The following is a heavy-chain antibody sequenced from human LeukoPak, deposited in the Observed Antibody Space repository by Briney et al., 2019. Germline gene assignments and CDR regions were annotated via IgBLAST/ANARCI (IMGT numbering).Heavy chain of an antibody. Sequence: SETLSLTCTVSGGSISSSNYYWGWIRQPPGKGLEWIGSIYYSGSTYYNPSLKSRVTISVDTSKNQFSLKLSSVTAADTAVYYCARGFYSGYDLSYFDYWGQGTLVTVSS. V-gene: IGHV4-39*07. CDR2: IYYSGST. CDR1: GGSISSSNYY. CDR3: ARGFYSGYDLSYFDY. J-gene: IGHJ4*02. D-gene: IGHD5-12*01.